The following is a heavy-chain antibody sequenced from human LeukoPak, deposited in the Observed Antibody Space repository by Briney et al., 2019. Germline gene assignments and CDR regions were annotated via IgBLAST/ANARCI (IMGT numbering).Heavy chain of an antibody. CDR1: GGSISSGSYY. CDR2: IYTSGST. D-gene: IGHD3-9*01. Sequence: SETLSLTCTVSGGSISSGSYYWSWIRQPAGTGLEWIGRIYTSGSTNYNPSLKSRVTISVDTSKNQFSLKLSSVTAADTAVYYCARERWTRLRYFDWLLNAFDIWGQGTMVTVSS. CDR3: ARERWTRLRYFDWLLNAFDI. J-gene: IGHJ3*02. V-gene: IGHV4-61*02.